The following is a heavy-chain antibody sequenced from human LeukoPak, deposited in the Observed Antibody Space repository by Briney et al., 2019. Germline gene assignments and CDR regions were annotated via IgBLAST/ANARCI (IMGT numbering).Heavy chain of an antibody. CDR3: ARDASGHAFDI. CDR1: GGTFSSYA. V-gene: IGHV1-69*04. J-gene: IGHJ3*02. D-gene: IGHD6-19*01. Sequence: AASVTVSCTASGGTFSSYAISWVRPAPGQGLEWMGRIIPILGIANYAQKFQGRVTITADKSTSTAYMELSSLRSEDTAVYYCARDASGHAFDIWGQGTMVTVSS. CDR2: IIPILGIA.